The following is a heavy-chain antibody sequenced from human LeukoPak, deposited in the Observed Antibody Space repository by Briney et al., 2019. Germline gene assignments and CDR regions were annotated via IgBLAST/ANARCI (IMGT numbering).Heavy chain of an antibody. D-gene: IGHD5-12*01. Sequence: PSETLSLTCAVSGYSISSGYYWGWIRQPPGKGLEWIGSIYHSGSTYYNPSLKSRVTISVDTSKNQFSLKLSSVTAADTAVYYCARGGVSGYLVHYWGQGTLVTVSS. CDR1: GYSISSGYY. V-gene: IGHV4-38-2*01. CDR2: IYHSGST. J-gene: IGHJ4*02. CDR3: ARGGVSGYLVHY.